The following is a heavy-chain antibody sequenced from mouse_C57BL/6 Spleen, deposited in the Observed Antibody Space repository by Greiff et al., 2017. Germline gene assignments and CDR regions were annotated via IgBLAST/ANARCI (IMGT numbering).Heavy chain of an antibody. D-gene: IGHD1-1*01. Sequence: VQLQQSGPELVKPGASVKISCKASGYTFTDYYMNWVKQSHGKSLEWIGDINPNNGGTSYNQKFKGKATLTVDKSSSTAYMELRSLTSDDSAVYYCARGSSGFAYWGQGTLVTVSA. J-gene: IGHJ3*01. CDR2: INPNNGGT. CDR3: ARGSSGFAY. V-gene: IGHV1-26*01. CDR1: GYTFTDYY.